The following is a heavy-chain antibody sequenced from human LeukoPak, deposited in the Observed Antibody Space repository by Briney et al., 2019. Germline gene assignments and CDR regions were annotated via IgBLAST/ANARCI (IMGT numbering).Heavy chain of an antibody. CDR3: ARDPTYYYDSSGYLRAFDI. Sequence: PGGSLRLSCAASGFTFSSYSMNWVRQAPGKGLEWVAVISYDGSNKYYADSVKGRFTISRDNSKNTLYLQMNSLRAEDTAVYYCARDPTYYYDSSGYLRAFDIWGQGTMVTVSS. J-gene: IGHJ3*02. CDR2: ISYDGSNK. CDR1: GFTFSSYS. V-gene: IGHV3-30*03. D-gene: IGHD3-22*01.